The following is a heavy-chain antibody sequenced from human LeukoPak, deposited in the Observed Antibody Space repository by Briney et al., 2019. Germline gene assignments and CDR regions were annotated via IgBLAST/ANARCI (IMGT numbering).Heavy chain of an antibody. Sequence: ASVKVSCKASGYTFTSYSISWVRQAPGQGLEWMGRISAYNGNTNYAQRLQGRVTMTTDTSTSTAYMELRSLRSDDTAVYYCARSTTIEDYYDTSGYFAWGQGTLVTVSS. CDR3: ARSTTIEDYYDTSGYFA. D-gene: IGHD3-22*01. J-gene: IGHJ4*02. V-gene: IGHV1-18*01. CDR2: ISAYNGNT. CDR1: GYTFTSYS.